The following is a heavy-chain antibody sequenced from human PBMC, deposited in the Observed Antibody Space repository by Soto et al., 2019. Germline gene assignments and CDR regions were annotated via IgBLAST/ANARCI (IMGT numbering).Heavy chain of an antibody. J-gene: IGHJ4*02. V-gene: IGHV3-30*18. CDR2: ISYDGSNK. D-gene: IGHD3-22*01. CDR3: AKDLPYYYDSSGYPDY. CDR1: GFTFSSYG. Sequence: QVQLVESGGGVVQPGRSLRLSCAASGFTFSSYGMHWVRQAPGKGLEWVAVISYDGSNKYYADSVKGRFTISRDNSKSTLYLQMNSLRAEDTAVYYCAKDLPYYYDSSGYPDYWGQGTLVTVSS.